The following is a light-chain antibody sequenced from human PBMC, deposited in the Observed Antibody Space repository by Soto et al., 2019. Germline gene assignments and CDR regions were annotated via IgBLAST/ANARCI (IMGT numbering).Light chain of an antibody. CDR2: LGS. J-gene: IGKJ2*01. V-gene: IGKV2-28*01. CDR1: RSLLLASGYNY. CDR3: MQGLQTPYP. Sequence: EIVMHQSPLSMPVTPGEPASISCRSSRSLLLASGYNYLDWYLQRPGQSTQLLIYLGSDRAYGVPDRFGGRGSGTGFTLKISIVEAEDVGVYYCMQGLQTPYPFGQGTKLQI.